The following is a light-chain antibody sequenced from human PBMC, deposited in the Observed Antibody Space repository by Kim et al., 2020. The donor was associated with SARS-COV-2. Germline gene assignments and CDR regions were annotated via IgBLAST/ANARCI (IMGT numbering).Light chain of an antibody. J-gene: IGLJ2*01. V-gene: IGLV3-19*01. CDR3: NSRESSSNHWI. CDR2: GKN. CDR1: SLRKYY. Sequence: ALGQTVRITCRGDSLRKYYASWYQQKPGQAPVLVFYGKNNRPSGIPDRFSGSYSGNTASLTITAAQAEDEADYYCNSRESSSNHWIFGGGTQLTVL.